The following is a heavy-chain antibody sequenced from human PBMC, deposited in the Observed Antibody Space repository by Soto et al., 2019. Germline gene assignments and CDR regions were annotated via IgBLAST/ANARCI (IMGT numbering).Heavy chain of an antibody. Sequence: SETLSLTCTVCGGYIRSSSYWCWIRQPPGKGLEWIGSIYSIGSSYYNPSLKGRVTISADTSKNQFSLNLISVTAADTAVYYCRRSSRYSTDVWGQGTTVT. CDR3: RRSSRYSTDV. D-gene: IGHD2-2*01. CDR1: GGYIRSSSY. V-gene: IGHV4-39*01. CDR2: IYSIGSS. J-gene: IGHJ6*02.